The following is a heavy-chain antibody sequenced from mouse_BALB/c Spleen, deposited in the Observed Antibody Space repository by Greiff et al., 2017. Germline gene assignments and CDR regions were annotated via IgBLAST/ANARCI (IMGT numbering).Heavy chain of an antibody. CDR3: ATDYFDY. J-gene: IGHJ2*01. Sequence: VQLKESGPGLVKPSQSLSLTCTVTGYSITSDYAWNWIRQFPGNKLEWMGYISYSGSTSYNPSLKSRISITRDTSKNQFFLQLNSVTTEDTATYYCATDYFDYWGQGTTLTVSS. CDR2: ISYSGST. CDR1: GYSITSDYA. V-gene: IGHV3-2*02.